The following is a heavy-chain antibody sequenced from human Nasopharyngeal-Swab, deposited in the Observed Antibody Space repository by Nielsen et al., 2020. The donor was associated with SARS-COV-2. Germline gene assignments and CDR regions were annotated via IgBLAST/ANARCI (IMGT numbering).Heavy chain of an antibody. V-gene: IGHV3-30*14. D-gene: IGHD3-3*01. CDR2: ISYDGSNK. J-gene: IGHJ3*01. Sequence: GGSLTLSCAVSGFTFSSYAMHWVRQAQGKGLEWVAVISYDGSNKYYADSVKGRFTISRDNSKNTLYLQMNNLRPEDTAMYYCASPVFGVVSDAFDLWGQGTMVTVSS. CDR1: GFTFSSYA. CDR3: ASPVFGVVSDAFDL.